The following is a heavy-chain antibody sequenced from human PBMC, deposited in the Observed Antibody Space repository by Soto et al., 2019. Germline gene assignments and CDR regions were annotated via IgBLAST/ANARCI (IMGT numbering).Heavy chain of an antibody. CDR2: INPIGGTK. CDR3: ARVMVPAGPTFEDLDAFDI. Sequence: QVQLVQSGAEVKKVGASVKISCKASGYSFTDYYLHWVRQAPGQGLEWMGIINPIGGTKSYAQKFQGRVSMTSDTSTATVYMELTRLRSNDTAVYYCARVMVPAGPTFEDLDAFDIWGQGTVLTVSS. D-gene: IGHD3-10*01. J-gene: IGHJ3*02. CDR1: GYSFTDYY. V-gene: IGHV1-46*03.